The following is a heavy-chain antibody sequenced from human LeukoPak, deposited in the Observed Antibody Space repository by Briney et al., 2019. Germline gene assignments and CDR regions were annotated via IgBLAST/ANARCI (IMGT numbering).Heavy chain of an antibody. CDR1: GDSVPSNSAA. Sequence: QTLSLTCPISGDSVPSNSAAWNWTRHSPSRGLECLGRTYYMSQWYIDYAMSVKSRITINADTSKNQVSLELNSVNPEDTAVYYCAKESQWELRGKAFDIWGQGTMVTVSS. J-gene: IGHJ3*02. CDR2: TYYMSQWYI. V-gene: IGHV6-1*01. CDR3: AKESQWELRGKAFDI. D-gene: IGHD1-26*01.